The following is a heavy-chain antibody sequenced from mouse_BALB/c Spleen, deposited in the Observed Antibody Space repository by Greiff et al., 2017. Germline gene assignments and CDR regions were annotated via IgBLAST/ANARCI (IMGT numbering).Heavy chain of an antibody. CDR2: IHYSGST. D-gene: IGHD1-2*01. V-gene: IGHV3-1*02. J-gene: IGHJ3*01. CDR1: GYSITSGYS. CDR3: ASDYGSWFAY. Sequence: VQLKESGPDLVQPSQSLSLTCTVTGYSITSGYSWHWLRQFPGNKLEWMGYIHYSGSTNYNPSLDSRISITRDTSKNQFFLQLNSVTTEDTATYYCASDYGSWFAYWGQGTLVTVAA.